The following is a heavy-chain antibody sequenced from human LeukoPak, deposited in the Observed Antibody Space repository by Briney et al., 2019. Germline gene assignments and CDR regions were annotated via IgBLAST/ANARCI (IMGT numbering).Heavy chain of an antibody. CDR3: ARNGYSSGWLLDY. J-gene: IGHJ4*02. V-gene: IGHV3-21*01. Sequence: PGGSLRLSCAASGFTFSSYSMNWVRQAPGKGLEWVSSISSSSSYIYYADSVKGRFTISRDNAKNSLYLQMNSLRAEDTAVYYCARNGYSSGWLLDYWGREPWSPSPQ. CDR2: ISSSSSYI. D-gene: IGHD6-19*01. CDR1: GFTFSSYS.